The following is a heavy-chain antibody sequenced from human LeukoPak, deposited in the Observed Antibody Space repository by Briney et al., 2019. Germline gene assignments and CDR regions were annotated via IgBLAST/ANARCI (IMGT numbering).Heavy chain of an antibody. J-gene: IGHJ5*02. Sequence: SQTLSLTCTISGGSISSGGYYWTWIRQPPGKGLEWIGYVYHSGSTYYNPSLESRVTISVDKSKNQFSLKLSSVTAADTAVYYCARASWELQPWGQGTLVTVSS. CDR2: VYHSGST. V-gene: IGHV4-30-2*01. CDR1: GGSISSGGYY. CDR3: ARASWELQP. D-gene: IGHD1-26*01.